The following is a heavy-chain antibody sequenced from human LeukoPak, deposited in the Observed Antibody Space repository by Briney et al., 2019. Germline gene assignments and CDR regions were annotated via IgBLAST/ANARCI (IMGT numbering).Heavy chain of an antibody. Sequence: PGGSLRLSCAASGFTLSDYYMSWIRQPPGKGPEWVSYIRSNDGATYYADSVKGRFTISRDSAKNSLYLQINSLRVDDTAVYFCARISAGTLFDYWGQGTLVTAPS. CDR3: ARISAGTLFDY. V-gene: IGHV3-11*01. CDR2: IRSNDGAT. D-gene: IGHD6-19*01. J-gene: IGHJ4*02. CDR1: GFTLSDYY.